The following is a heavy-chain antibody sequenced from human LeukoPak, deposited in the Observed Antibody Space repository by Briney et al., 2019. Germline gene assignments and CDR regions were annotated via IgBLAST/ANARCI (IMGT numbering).Heavy chain of an antibody. J-gene: IGHJ4*02. CDR3: ARESHVTREDY. CDR2: ISANDGNT. V-gene: IGHV1-18*01. D-gene: IGHD3-10*01. Sequence: ASVKVSCKASGYTFSSYGISWVRQAPGQGLEWMGWISANDGNTDYPQKLQGRVTMTTDTSTSTAYMELRSLRSDDTAVYYCARESHVTREDYWGQGTLVTVSS. CDR1: GYTFSSYG.